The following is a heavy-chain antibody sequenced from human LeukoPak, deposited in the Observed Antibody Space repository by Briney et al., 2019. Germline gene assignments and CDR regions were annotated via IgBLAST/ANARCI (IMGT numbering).Heavy chain of an antibody. Sequence: ASVKVSCKASGYTFTSYGISWVRQAPRQGLEGLGWISAYNGNTNYAQKLQGRVTMTTDTSTSTAYMELRSLRSDDTAVYYCARDRSPSWFDPWGQGTLVTVSS. J-gene: IGHJ5*02. V-gene: IGHV1-18*01. CDR1: GYTFTSYG. CDR2: ISAYNGNT. D-gene: IGHD1-26*01. CDR3: ARDRSPSWFDP.